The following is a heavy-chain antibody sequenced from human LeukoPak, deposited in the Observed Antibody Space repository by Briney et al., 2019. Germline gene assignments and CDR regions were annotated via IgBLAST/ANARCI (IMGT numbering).Heavy chain of an antibody. J-gene: IGHJ4*02. CDR1: GFTSSSYS. Sequence: GGSLRLSCAASGFTSSSYSMNWVRQAPGKGLEWVSYISSSSSTIYYADSVKGRFTISRDNAKNSLYLQMNSLRAEDTAVYYCAKVGDNWDFDYWGQGTLVSVSS. CDR2: ISSSSSTI. V-gene: IGHV3-48*01. D-gene: IGHD3-16*01. CDR3: AKVGDNWDFDY.